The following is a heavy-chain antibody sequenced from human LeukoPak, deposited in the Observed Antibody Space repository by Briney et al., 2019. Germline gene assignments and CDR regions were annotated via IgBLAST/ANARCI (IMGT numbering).Heavy chain of an antibody. D-gene: IGHD6-13*01. CDR3: ARDPGIAAAEGWFDP. CDR2: ISSSGSTI. Sequence: PGGSLRLSCAASGLTFSDYYMSWIRQAPGKGLEWVSYISSSGSTIYYADSVKGRFTISRDNAKNSLYLQMNSLRAEDTAVYYCARDPGIAAAEGWFDPWGQGTLVTVSS. V-gene: IGHV3-11*01. J-gene: IGHJ5*02. CDR1: GLTFSDYY.